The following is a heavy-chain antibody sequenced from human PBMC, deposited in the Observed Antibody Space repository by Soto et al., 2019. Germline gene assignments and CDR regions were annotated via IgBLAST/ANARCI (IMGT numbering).Heavy chain of an antibody. CDR2: IIPFFNTS. V-gene: IGHV1-69*13. D-gene: IGHD2-15*01. J-gene: IGHJ4*02. Sequence: RASVKVSCKASGDIFSSYAISWVRQAPGQGLDWMGGIIPFFNTSNYAQKFQGRVTITADESTSTAYMVLTSLRSEDTAMYYCARESAYGGNPLAFDYWGQGTLVTVSS. CDR1: GDIFSSYA. CDR3: ARESAYGGNPLAFDY.